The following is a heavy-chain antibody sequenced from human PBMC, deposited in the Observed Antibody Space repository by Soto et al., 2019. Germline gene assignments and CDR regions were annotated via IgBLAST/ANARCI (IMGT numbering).Heavy chain of an antibody. CDR3: ARDGGAY. CDR2: MSYDGSNK. J-gene: IGHJ4*02. D-gene: IGHD3-16*01. Sequence: QVQLVESGGGVVQPGRSLRLSCAASGFTFSSYAMHWVRRAPGKGLEWMAVMSYDGSNKYYADSVKGRFTISRDNSKNTMYQQMNCLRGEDTVLYYCARDGGAYWGQGTLVIVSS. V-gene: IGHV3-30-3*01. CDR1: GFTFSSYA.